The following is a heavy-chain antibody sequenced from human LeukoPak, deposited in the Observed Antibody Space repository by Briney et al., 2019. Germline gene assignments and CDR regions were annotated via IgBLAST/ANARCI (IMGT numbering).Heavy chain of an antibody. D-gene: IGHD2-2*01. Sequence: SETLSLTCTVSGGSISSYYWSWIRQPPGKGLEWIGYIYYSGSTNYNPSLKSRVTISVDTSKNQFSLKLSSVTAADTAVYYCARHGGYCSSTSCPGDWFDPWGQGTLVTVSS. CDR2: IYYSGST. V-gene: IGHV4-59*08. CDR3: ARHGGYCSSTSCPGDWFDP. CDR1: GGSISSYY. J-gene: IGHJ5*02.